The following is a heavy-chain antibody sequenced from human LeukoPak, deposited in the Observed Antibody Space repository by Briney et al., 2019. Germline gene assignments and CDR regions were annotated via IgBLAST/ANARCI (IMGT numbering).Heavy chain of an antibody. Sequence: ASVKVSCKASGGTFSSYAISWVRQAPGQGLEWMGGIIPILGTANDAQEFQGRVTITADESTSTAYMEVSSLRFEDTAVYYCARSKISDYGDYVWFDPWGQGTLVTVPS. CDR1: GGTFSSYA. V-gene: IGHV1-69*13. CDR3: ARSKISDYGDYVWFDP. D-gene: IGHD4-17*01. CDR2: IIPILGTA. J-gene: IGHJ5*02.